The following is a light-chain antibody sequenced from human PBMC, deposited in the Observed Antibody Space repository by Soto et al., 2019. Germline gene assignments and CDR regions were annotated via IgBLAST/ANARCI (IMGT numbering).Light chain of an antibody. Sequence: DVQMTQSPGSLSGSVVDRFTITFRASQIISSYLNWYQQKPGKAPKLLIYAASSLQSGVPSRFSGSGSGTDFTLTISSLQPEDFATYYCQQSYSTPITFGQGTRLEF. CDR1: QIISSY. CDR2: AAS. J-gene: IGKJ5*01. CDR3: QQSYSTPIT. V-gene: IGKV1-39*01.